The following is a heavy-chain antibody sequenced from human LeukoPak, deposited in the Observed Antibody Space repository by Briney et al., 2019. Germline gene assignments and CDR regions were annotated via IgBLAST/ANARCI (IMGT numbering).Heavy chain of an antibody. D-gene: IGHD1-26*01. J-gene: IGHJ4*02. V-gene: IGHV3-23*01. CDR1: GFTVSSNY. Sequence: PGGSLRLSCAASGFTVSSNYMSWVRQAPGKGLEWVSGLSSSGESTYYADSVKGRFTISRDNSKNTLYLQMNSLRAEDTAVYHCAKGPSGSYTTYFFDYWGQGILVTVSS. CDR2: LSSSGEST. CDR3: AKGPSGSYTTYFFDY.